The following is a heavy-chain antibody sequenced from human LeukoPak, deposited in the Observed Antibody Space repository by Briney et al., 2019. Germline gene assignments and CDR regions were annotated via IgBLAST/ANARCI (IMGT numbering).Heavy chain of an antibody. CDR1: GYTLTGQY. CDR2: IDPNSVGA. D-gene: IGHD3-10*01. J-gene: IGHJ4*02. Sequence: ASVKVSCKASGYTLTGQYIHWVRQATGQGIEWMGWIDPNSVGANYAQKFEGRVAMTRDTSISTVYMELSRLTAGDTAVYYCASRSASGNRFLAYWGQGPLVTVSS. V-gene: IGHV1-2*02. CDR3: ASRSASGNRFLAY.